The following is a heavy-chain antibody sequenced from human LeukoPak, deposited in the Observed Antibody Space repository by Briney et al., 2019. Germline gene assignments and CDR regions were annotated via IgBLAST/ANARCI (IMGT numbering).Heavy chain of an antibody. J-gene: IGHJ5*02. CDR2: ISYDGSNN. CDR3: ATDRPYITSWYGCSTP. D-gene: IGHD3-10*01. CDR1: GFTFSSYD. V-gene: IGHV3-30*03. Sequence: GGSLRLSCAASGFTFSSYDIHWVRQAPGKGLEWVAVISYDGSNNYYADSVKGRFTISRDNSRNTLYLQMHSLRVEDTAVYYCATDRPYITSWYGCSTPWGQGTLVTVSS.